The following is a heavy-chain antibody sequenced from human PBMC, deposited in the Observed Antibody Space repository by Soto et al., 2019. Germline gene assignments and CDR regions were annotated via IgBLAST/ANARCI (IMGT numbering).Heavy chain of an antibody. CDR2: ISGSGGST. CDR3: AKGASSITIFGVVIEIYFDY. V-gene: IGHV3-23*01. Sequence: GGSLRLSCAASGFTFSSYAMSWVRQAPGKGLEWVSAISGSGGSTYYADSVKGRFTISRDNSKNTLYLQMNSLRAEDTAVYYCAKGASSITIFGVVIEIYFDYWGQGTLVTVSS. J-gene: IGHJ4*02. D-gene: IGHD3-3*01. CDR1: GFTFSSYA.